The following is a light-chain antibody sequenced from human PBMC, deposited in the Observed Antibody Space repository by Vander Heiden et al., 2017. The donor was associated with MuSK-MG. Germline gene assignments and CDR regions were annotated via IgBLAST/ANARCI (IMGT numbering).Light chain of an antibody. V-gene: IGKV3-15*01. J-gene: IGKJ1*01. CDR1: QSVNSN. CDR3: QQYNNWPPWT. CDR2: GAS. Sequence: EIVMTQSPATLSVSPGERATLPCRASQSVNSNLAWYQQKPGQAPSLLIYGASTRANGIPARFSGSGSGTEFTLTISSLQSEDFAVYYCQQYNNWPPWTFGQGTKVEMK.